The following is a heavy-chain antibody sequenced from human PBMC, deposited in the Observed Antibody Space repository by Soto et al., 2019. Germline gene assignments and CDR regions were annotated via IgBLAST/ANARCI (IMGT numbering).Heavy chain of an antibody. CDR2: IYYSGST. Sequence: PWETLSLTCTVSGGSISSYYWSWIRQPPGKGLEWIGYIYYSGSTNYNPSLKSRVTISVDTSKNQFSLKLSSVTAADTAVYYCARQGIAARPFFWFDPWGQGTLVTVSS. CDR1: GGSISSYY. CDR3: ARQGIAARPFFWFDP. J-gene: IGHJ5*02. V-gene: IGHV4-59*08. D-gene: IGHD6-6*01.